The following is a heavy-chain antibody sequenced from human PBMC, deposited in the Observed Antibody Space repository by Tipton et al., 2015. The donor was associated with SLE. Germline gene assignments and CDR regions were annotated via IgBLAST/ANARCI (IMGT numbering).Heavy chain of an antibody. Sequence: SLRLSCAASGFTFSSYAMSWVRQAPGKGLEWVSVIYSGGSTYYADSVKGRFTISRENSENTLYLQMNSLRAEDTAVYYCAKWGSGSSWAYYYGLDVWGQGTTVTVSS. CDR1: GFTFSSYA. CDR3: AKWGSGSSWAYYYGLDV. J-gene: IGHJ6*02. D-gene: IGHD6-13*01. CDR2: IYSGGST. V-gene: IGHV3-23*03.